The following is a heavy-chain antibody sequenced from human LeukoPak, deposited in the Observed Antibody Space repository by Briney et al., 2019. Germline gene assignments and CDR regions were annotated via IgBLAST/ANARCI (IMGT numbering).Heavy chain of an antibody. CDR1: GGSISSYY. V-gene: IGHV4-59*01. J-gene: IGHJ6*03. Sequence: SETLSLTCTVSGGSISSYYWSWIRQPPGKGLEWIGYIYYSGSTNYNPSLKSRVTIPVDTSKNQFSLKLSSVTAADTAVYYCARDRGSRRSYYYYYMDVWGKGTTVTVSS. D-gene: IGHD3-10*01. CDR3: ARDRGSRRSYYYYYMDV. CDR2: IYYSGST.